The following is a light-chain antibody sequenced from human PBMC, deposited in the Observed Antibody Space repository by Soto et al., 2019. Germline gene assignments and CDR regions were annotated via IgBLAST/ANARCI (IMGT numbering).Light chain of an antibody. Sequence: SYELTQPPSVSVAPGKTARITCGGNNIGSTSVHWYQQTPGQAPVLVISYDSDRPSGIPERFSGSNSGNTATLTISRVEAGDEADYYCQVWDSSSDHVLFGGGTKLTVL. CDR1: NIGSTS. CDR3: QVWDSSSDHVL. V-gene: IGLV3-21*04. J-gene: IGLJ2*01. CDR2: YDS.